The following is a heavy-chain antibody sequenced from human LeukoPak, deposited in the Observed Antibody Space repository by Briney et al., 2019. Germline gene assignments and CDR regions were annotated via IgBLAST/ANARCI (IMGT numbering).Heavy chain of an antibody. V-gene: IGHV3-21*01. J-gene: IGHJ5*02. CDR3: ASAREVHTIFGVVIDWFDP. CDR2: ISSSSSYI. Sequence: GGSLRLSCAASGFTFSSYSMNWVRQAPGKGLEWVSSISSSSSYIYYADSVKGRFTISRDNAKNSLYLQMNSLRAEDTAVYYCASAREVHTIFGVVIDWFDPWGQGTLVTVSS. D-gene: IGHD3-3*01. CDR1: GFTFSSYS.